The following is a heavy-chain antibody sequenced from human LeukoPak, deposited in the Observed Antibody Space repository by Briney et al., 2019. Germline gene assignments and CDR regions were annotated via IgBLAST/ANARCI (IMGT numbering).Heavy chain of an antibody. V-gene: IGHV1-69*06. CDR3: CSGRGYYYYMDV. Sequence: SVKVSCKASGGTFSSYAISWVRQAPGQGLGWMGGIIPIFGTANYAQKFQGRVTITADKSTSTAYMELSSLRSEDTAVYYCCSGRGYYYYMDVWGKGTTVTVSS. CDR1: GGTFSSYA. D-gene: IGHD2-15*01. J-gene: IGHJ6*03. CDR2: IIPIFGTA.